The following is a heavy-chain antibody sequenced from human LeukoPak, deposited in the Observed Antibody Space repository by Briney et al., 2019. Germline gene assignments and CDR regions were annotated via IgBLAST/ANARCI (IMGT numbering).Heavy chain of an antibody. CDR2: IYYSGST. V-gene: IGHV4-59*01. D-gene: IGHD3-22*01. CDR1: GGSISSYY. Sequence: SETLSLTCTVSGGSISSYYWSWIRQPPGKGLEWIGYIYYSGSTNYNPSLKSRVTISVDTSENQFSLKLSSVTAADTAVYYCAGTTYYYDSSGYYPGYWGQGTLVTVSS. CDR3: AGTTYYYDSSGYYPGY. J-gene: IGHJ4*02.